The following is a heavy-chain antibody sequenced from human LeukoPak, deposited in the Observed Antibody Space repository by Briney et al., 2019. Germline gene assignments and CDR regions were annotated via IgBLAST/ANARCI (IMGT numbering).Heavy chain of an antibody. CDR2: ISSSTSYT. CDR1: GFTFSSYW. Sequence: GGSLRLSCAASGFTFSSYWMNWVRQAPGKGLECVSSISSSTSYTYYADSVKGRFTISRDNAKNSLYLQMNSLRAEDTAVYYCARGRARGLSWGQGTLVTVSS. CDR3: ARGRARGLS. D-gene: IGHD3-16*01. V-gene: IGHV3-21*01. J-gene: IGHJ5*02.